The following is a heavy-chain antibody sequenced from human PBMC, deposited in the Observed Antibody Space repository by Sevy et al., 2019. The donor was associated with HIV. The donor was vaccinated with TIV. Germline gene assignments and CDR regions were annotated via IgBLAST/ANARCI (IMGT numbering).Heavy chain of an antibody. CDR1: GFTFSSYA. CDR3: ARDQGYSSSWPRS. CDR2: ISYDGSNK. Sequence: GGSLRLSCAASGFTFSSYAMHWVRQAPGKGLEWVAVISYDGSNKYYADSVKGRFTISRDNSKNTLYLQMNSLRAEDTAVYYCARDQGYSSSWPRSWSQGTLVTVSS. D-gene: IGHD6-13*01. V-gene: IGHV3-30*04. J-gene: IGHJ4*02.